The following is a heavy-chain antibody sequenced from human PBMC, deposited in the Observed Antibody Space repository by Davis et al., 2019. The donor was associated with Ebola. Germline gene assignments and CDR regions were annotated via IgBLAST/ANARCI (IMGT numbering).Heavy chain of an antibody. V-gene: IGHV6-1*01. D-gene: IGHD3-10*01. CDR2: TYYNSKWYN. Sequence: PSETLSLTCAISGDSVSSGGWNWIRQSPSRGLEWLGRTYYNSKWYNDYAVSVKSRITINPDTSKNQFSLQLSYVTPEDTALYYCARGWLRRGMDVWGEGTTVTVSS. CDR1: GDSVSSGG. CDR3: ARGWLRRGMDV. J-gene: IGHJ6*04.